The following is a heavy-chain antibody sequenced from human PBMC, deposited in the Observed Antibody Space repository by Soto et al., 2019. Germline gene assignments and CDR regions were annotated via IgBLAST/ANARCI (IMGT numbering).Heavy chain of an antibody. D-gene: IGHD3-22*01. Sequence: HPGGSLRLSCAASGFSFSSHAMHWVRQAPGKGLEWVAVISYDGSNKYSADSVKGRFTISRDNSKNTLYLQMNSLRAEDTAVYYCAKIHYYDSSGYYPIRDYYYYGMDVWGQGTTVTVSS. CDR3: AKIHYYDSSGYYPIRDYYYYGMDV. CDR1: GFSFSSHA. J-gene: IGHJ6*02. V-gene: IGHV3-30*18. CDR2: ISYDGSNK.